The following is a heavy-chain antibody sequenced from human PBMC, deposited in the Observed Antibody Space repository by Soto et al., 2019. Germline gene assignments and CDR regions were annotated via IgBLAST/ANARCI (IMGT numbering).Heavy chain of an antibody. J-gene: IGHJ3*02. CDR2: INPATGAA. V-gene: IGHV1-2*02. CDR3: ARGGGVGVAGSAAFDM. CDR1: GYPVTAYY. Sequence: QLHLVQSGAVVKKPGASVTVSCSASGYPVTAYYMHWVRQAPGRGLEWMGGINPATGAAKYTQTFQGRVTMPRDTSTSTVFMELTGLTSEDTAVFYGARGGGVGVAGSAAFDMWGQGTVVTVSS. D-gene: IGHD3-3*01.